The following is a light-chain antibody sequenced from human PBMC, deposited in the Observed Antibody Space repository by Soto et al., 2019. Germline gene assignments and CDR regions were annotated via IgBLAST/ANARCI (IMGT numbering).Light chain of an antibody. V-gene: IGLV1-40*01. Sequence: QSVLTQPPSVSGAPGQSVTISCTGSSSNIGAGYDVHWYQQFRGAAPKLLIYGNSNRPSGVPDRFSGSKSGTSASLAISGLLAEDEADYYCQSYDGSLYVFGSGTKVTVL. J-gene: IGLJ1*01. CDR3: QSYDGSLYV. CDR1: SSNIGAGYD. CDR2: GNS.